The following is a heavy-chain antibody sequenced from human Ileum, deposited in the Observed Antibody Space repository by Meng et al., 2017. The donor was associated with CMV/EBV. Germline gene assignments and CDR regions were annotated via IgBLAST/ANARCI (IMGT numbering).Heavy chain of an antibody. CDR1: GASINCGVW. D-gene: IGHD1-14*01. V-gene: IGHV4-4*02. CDR3: VVSPNQAPGP. CDR2: IYQTGST. Sequence: LTCTVSGASINCGVWSGWVRQPRGKGLEWIGEIYQTGSTNYNPSLKTRVTISMDRSKNQFTLHLSSVTAADTAYYYCVVSPNQAPGPWGQGTLVTVSS. J-gene: IGHJ5*02.